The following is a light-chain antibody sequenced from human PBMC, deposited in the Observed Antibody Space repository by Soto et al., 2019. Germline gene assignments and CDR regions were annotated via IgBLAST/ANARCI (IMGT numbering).Light chain of an antibody. CDR2: GAS. CDR3: QQCVSWPPLT. V-gene: IGKV3-15*01. J-gene: IGKJ4*01. Sequence: EIVMTQSPATLSVSPGETATLSCRASPSVNLNLAWYQQKPGQAPRLLIYGASIRATGIPARFSGSGAGTEFALTLNSLQSEDSAVYYCQQCVSWPPLTFGGGTTVEIK. CDR1: PSVNLN.